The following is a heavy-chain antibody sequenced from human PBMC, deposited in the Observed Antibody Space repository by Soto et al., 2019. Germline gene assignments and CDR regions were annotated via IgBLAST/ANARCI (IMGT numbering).Heavy chain of an antibody. CDR1: GGSISSGGYY. J-gene: IGHJ5*02. CDR2: IYYIGST. CDR3: ASSVFP. D-gene: IGHD1-26*01. Sequence: QVQLQESGPGLVKPSQTLSLTCTVSGGSISSGGYYWNWIRQHPGKGLEWIGYIYYIGSTYYNPSLKSRVTISLDTSKYQFSLKLSSLISADTSLYYCASSVFPWGQGTLVTVSS. V-gene: IGHV4-31*03.